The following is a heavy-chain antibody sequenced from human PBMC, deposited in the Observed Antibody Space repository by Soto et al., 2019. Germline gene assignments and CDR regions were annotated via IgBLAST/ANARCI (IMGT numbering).Heavy chain of an antibody. CDR2: ISYDGSDK. CDR3: AKGVVVAPTYCQH. V-gene: IGHV3-30*18. J-gene: IGHJ1*01. D-gene: IGHD2-15*01. CDR1: GFTFSSYG. Sequence: QVQLVESGGGVVQPGRSLRLSCAASGFTFSSYGMHWVRQAPGKGLEWVAVISYDGSDKYYADSVKGRFTISRDNSTNALYRQMDSLSAEETAVYYCAKGVVVAPTYCQHWGQGTLVTVSS.